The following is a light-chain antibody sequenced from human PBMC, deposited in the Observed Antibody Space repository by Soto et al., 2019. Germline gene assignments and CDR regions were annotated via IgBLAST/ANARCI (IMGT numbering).Light chain of an antibody. V-gene: IGKV3-11*01. CDR2: DVS. CDR1: QSVSRY. CDR3: QQRSDWPIT. J-gene: IGKJ5*01. Sequence: EIVLTQFPATLSLSPGERATLSCRASQSVSRYLAWYQQKPDQAPRLLIYDVSTRATGIPARFSGSGSGTDFTLTITSLEPEDFALYSCQQRSDWPITFGQGTRLEIK.